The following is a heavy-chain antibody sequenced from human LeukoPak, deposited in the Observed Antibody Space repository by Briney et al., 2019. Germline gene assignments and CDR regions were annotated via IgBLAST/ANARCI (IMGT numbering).Heavy chain of an antibody. Sequence: PSETLSLTCAVYGGSFSGYYWSWIRQPPGKGLEWIGYIYYSGSTNYNPSLKSRVTISVDTSKNQFSLKLSSVTAADTAVYYCAREKSRGFGYPAYFDYWGQGTLVTVSS. V-gene: IGHV4-59*01. CDR2: IYYSGST. CDR3: AREKSRGFGYPAYFDY. CDR1: GGSFSGYY. D-gene: IGHD3-10*01. J-gene: IGHJ4*02.